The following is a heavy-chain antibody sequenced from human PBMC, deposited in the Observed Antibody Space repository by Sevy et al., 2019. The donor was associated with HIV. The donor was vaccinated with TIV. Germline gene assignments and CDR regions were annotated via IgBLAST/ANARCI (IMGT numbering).Heavy chain of an antibody. CDR1: GFTFSSYA. Sequence: GGSLRLSCAASGFTFSSYAMHWVRQAPGKGLEWVAVISYDGSNKYYADSVKGRFTIFRDNSMNTLYLQMNSLRAEDTAVYYCARTLTKMGGYDLAFYYYYYGMDVWGQGTTVTVSS. J-gene: IGHJ6*02. CDR3: ARTLTKMGGYDLAFYYYYYGMDV. V-gene: IGHV3-30*04. D-gene: IGHD5-12*01. CDR2: ISYDGSNK.